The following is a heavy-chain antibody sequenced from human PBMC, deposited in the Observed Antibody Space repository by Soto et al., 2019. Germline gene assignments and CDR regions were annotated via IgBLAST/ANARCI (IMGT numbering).Heavy chain of an antibody. Sequence: EVQLVESGGGLVQPGGSPRLSCAASGFTFSSYWMHWVRQAPGKGLVWVSRINSDGSTTNYADPVKGRFTISRDNAKNTLYLQLNSPRAEDTAVYYCARVPTGGYDWNWGQGTLVTVSS. CDR2: INSDGSTT. CDR1: GFTFSSYW. D-gene: IGHD5-12*01. CDR3: ARVPTGGYDWN. V-gene: IGHV3-74*01. J-gene: IGHJ4*02.